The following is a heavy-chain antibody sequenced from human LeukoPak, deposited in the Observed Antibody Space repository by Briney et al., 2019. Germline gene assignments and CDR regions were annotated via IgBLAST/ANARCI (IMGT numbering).Heavy chain of an antibody. CDR2: IKSRNDGATT. V-gene: IGHV3-15*01. D-gene: IGHD4-23*01. CDR1: GFTFSNAW. CDR3: TTRWGY. J-gene: IGHJ4*02. Sequence: GGSLRLSCAASGFTFSNAWMNWVRQTPGKGLEWVGRIKSRNDGATTDYAAPVKGRFTISRDDSKNTLYLEMNSLKTEDTAVYYCTTRWGYWGQGTLVTVSS.